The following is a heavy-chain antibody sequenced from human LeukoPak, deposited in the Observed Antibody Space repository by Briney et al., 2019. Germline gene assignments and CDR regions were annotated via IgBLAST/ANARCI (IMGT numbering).Heavy chain of an antibody. J-gene: IGHJ3*02. CDR2: INHSGST. V-gene: IGHV4-34*01. Sequence: SETLSLTCAVYGGSFSGYYWSWIRQPPGKGLEWIGEINHSGSTNYNPSLKSRVTISVDTSKNQFSLKLSSVTAADTAVYYRARGLSYGSGSYYRAQAFDIWGQGTMVTVSS. CDR3: ARGLSYGSGSYYRAQAFDI. D-gene: IGHD3-10*01. CDR1: GGSFSGYY.